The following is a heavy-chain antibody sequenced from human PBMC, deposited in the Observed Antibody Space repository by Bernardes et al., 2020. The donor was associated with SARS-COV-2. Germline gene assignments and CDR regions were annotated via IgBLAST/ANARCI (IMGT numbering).Heavy chain of an antibody. CDR3: ARGGDYYDSSGYYYVFSYYYGMDV. D-gene: IGHD3-22*01. J-gene: IGHJ6*02. CDR2: INHSGST. V-gene: IGHV4-34*01. Sequence: SETLSLTCAVYGGSFSGYYWSWIRQPPGKGLEWIGEINHSGSTNYNPSLKSRVTISVDTSKNQFSLKLSSVTAADTAVYYCARGGDYYDSSGYYYVFSYYYGMDVWGQGTTVTGSS. CDR1: GGSFSGYY.